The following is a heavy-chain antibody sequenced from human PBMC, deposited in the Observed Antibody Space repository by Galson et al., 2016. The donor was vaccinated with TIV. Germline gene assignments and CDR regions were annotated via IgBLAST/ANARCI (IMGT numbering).Heavy chain of an antibody. V-gene: IGHV1-2*02. CDR2: IEPRSVAT. J-gene: IGHJ4*02. D-gene: IGHD4-17*01. Sequence: SVKVSCKASGDTFTGYYVHWVRQAPGQGLEWMGWIEPRSVATNYARKFQGRVTMTRDTSISTAYMELSRLKSDDTAVYYCARARYGDYFDYWGQGTLVTVSS. CDR3: ARARYGDYFDY. CDR1: GDTFTGYY.